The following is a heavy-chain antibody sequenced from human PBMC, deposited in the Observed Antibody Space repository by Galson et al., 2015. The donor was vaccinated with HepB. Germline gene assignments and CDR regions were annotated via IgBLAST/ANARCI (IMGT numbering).Heavy chain of an antibody. Sequence: SLRLSCAASGFTFSNSWMHWVRQAPGEGLVWVSRINGDGSSTDYVASVKGRFTISRDNAKNTLYLQMNSLRAEDTAVYYCARAIGYSYGYAYWGQGTLVTDSS. J-gene: IGHJ4*02. V-gene: IGHV3-74*01. CDR3: ARAIGYSYGYAY. D-gene: IGHD5-18*01. CDR1: GFTFSNSW. CDR2: INGDGSST.